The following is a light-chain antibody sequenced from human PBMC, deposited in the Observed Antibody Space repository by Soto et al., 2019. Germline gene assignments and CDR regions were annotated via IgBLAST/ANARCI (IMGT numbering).Light chain of an antibody. V-gene: IGLV1-44*01. Sequence: QAVVTQPPSASGTPGQRVTISCSGSGSSIGTNTVNWYRQLPGTAPKLLIYGDNQRPSGVPDRFSGSKSGTSASLAISGLQSADEADYYCAAWDGSLNNVLFGGGTKLTVL. CDR1: GSSIGTNT. CDR2: GDN. CDR3: AAWDGSLNNVL. J-gene: IGLJ2*01.